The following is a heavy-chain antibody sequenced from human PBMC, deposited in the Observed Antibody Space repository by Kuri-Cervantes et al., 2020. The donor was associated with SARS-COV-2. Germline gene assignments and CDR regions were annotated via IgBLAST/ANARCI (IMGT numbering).Heavy chain of an antibody. D-gene: IGHD6-13*01. J-gene: IGHJ4*02. CDR2: ISYDGSNK. V-gene: IGHV3-30-3*01. CDR3: ARDLSWAAAGSLDY. Sequence: GESLKTSWAASGFTFSSYAMHWVRQAPGKGLEWVAVISYDGSNKYYADSVQGRFTISRDNSKNTLYLQMNSLRAEDTAVYYCARDLSWAAAGSLDYWGQGTLVTVSS. CDR1: GFTFSSYA.